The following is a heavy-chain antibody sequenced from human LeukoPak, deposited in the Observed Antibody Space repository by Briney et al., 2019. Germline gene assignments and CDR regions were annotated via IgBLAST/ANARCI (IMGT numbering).Heavy chain of an antibody. Sequence: SETLSLTCTVSGGSISSYYWSWIRQPPGKGLEWIGSIYHSGSTYYNPSLKSRVTISVDTSKNQFSLKLSSVTAADTAVYYCARGTDSSGYYSPFDYWGQGTLVTVSS. D-gene: IGHD3-22*01. CDR1: GGSISSYY. CDR2: IYHSGST. J-gene: IGHJ4*02. CDR3: ARGTDSSGYYSPFDY. V-gene: IGHV4-38-2*02.